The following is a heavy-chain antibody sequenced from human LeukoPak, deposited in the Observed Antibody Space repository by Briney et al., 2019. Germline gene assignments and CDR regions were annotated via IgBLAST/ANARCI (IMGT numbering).Heavy chain of an antibody. CDR2: IRTYNGNT. D-gene: IGHD3-22*01. CDR1: GYTFTSYG. J-gene: IGHJ6*03. CDR3: ARLAKRYYYDSSGYYYVRDYYYYMDV. V-gene: IGHV1-18*01. Sequence: ASVKVSCKASGYTFTSYGINWVRQAPGQGLEWIGWIRTYNGNTNYAQKLQGRVTMTTDTSTRTAYMELRSLRSDDTAVYYCARLAKRYYYDSSGYYYVRDYYYYMDVWGKGTTVTISS.